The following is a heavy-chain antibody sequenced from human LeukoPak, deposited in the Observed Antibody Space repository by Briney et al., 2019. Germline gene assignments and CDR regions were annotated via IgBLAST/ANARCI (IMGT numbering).Heavy chain of an antibody. CDR3: ERIREGSVAWNGFDI. J-gene: IGHJ3*02. D-gene: IGHD6-19*01. V-gene: IGHV2-70*04. Sequence: SGPALVKPTQTLTLTCTFSGFSLTTSGMRVSWIRQPPVKALEWLARIDWDDEKYYSTSMRTRLTISKDTSKNQVVLTMTNMDPVDTATYYCERIREGSVAWNGFDIWGQGTMVTVSS. CDR2: IDWDDEK. CDR1: GFSLTTSGMR.